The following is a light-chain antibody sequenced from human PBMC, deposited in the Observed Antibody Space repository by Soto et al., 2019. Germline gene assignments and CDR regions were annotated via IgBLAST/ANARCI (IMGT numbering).Light chain of an antibody. CDR2: QTS. CDR3: HQRQSWPRT. J-gene: IGKJ1*01. Sequence: EIVLTQSPATLSSFPGDRFTLSCIASQYINTRLAWYQHRPGQAPRLLIYQTSLRAAGIPARFSASGSGTDFTLTISDVQPEDFALYYCHQRQSWPRTFGQGTKVDIK. V-gene: IGKV3-11*01. CDR1: QYINTR.